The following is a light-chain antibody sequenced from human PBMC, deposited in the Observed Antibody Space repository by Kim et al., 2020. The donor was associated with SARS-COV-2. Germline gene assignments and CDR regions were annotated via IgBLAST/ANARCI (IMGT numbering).Light chain of an antibody. CDR2: WAS. CDR1: QSVFYSSKNKNY. Sequence: DIVMTQSPDSLAVSLGERATINCKSSQSVFYSSKNKNYLAWYQQKPGQPPKLLISWASSRESGVPDRFSGSGSGTGFTLTINSLQAEDVAVYYCQQYYSTPRTFGQGTKVDIK. V-gene: IGKV4-1*01. CDR3: QQYYSTPRT. J-gene: IGKJ1*01.